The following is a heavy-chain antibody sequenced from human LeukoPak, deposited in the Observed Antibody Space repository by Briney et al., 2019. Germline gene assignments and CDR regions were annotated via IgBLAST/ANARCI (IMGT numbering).Heavy chain of an antibody. D-gene: IGHD3-10*02. CDR1: GGSISSYY. J-gene: IGHJ4*02. CDR2: IYYSGST. V-gene: IGHV4-59*01. Sequence: SETLSLTCTVSGGSISSYYWSWIRQPPGKGLEWIGYIYYSGSTSYNPSLESRVTISIDTSKNQFSLRLRSVTAADTAVYYCAGGMFTSPVFWGRGILVTVSS. CDR3: AGGMFTSPVF.